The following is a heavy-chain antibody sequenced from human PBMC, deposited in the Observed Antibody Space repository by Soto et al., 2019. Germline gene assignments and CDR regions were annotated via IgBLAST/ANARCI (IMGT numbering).Heavy chain of an antibody. V-gene: IGHV1-2*04. D-gene: IGHD2-2*02. Sequence: ASVKVSCKASGYTFTGYYMHWVRQAPGQGLEWMGWINPNSGGTNYAQKFQGWVTMTRDASISTAYMELSRLRSDDTAVYYCARDHCSSTSCYTTDAFDIWGQGTMVTVSS. J-gene: IGHJ3*02. CDR1: GYTFTGYY. CDR2: INPNSGGT. CDR3: ARDHCSSTSCYTTDAFDI.